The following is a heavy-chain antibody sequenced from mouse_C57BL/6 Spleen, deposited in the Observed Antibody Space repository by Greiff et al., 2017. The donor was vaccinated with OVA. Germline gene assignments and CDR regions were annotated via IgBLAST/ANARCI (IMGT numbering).Heavy chain of an antibody. V-gene: IGHV1-55*01. J-gene: IGHJ3*01. CDR3: ARCYGNYAAWFAY. CDR2: IYPGSGST. D-gene: IGHD2-1*01. Sequence: QVQLQQPGAELVKPGASVKMSCKASGYTFTSYWITWVKQRPGQGLEWIGDIYPGSGSTNYNEKFKSKATLTVDTSSSTAYMQLSSLTSEDSAVYYCARCYGNYAAWFAYWGQGTLVTVSA. CDR1: GYTFTSYW.